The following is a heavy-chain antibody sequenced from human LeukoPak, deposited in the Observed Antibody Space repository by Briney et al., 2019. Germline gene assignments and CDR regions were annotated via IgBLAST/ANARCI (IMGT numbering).Heavy chain of an antibody. J-gene: IGHJ3*02. Sequence: GGSLRLSCAASGFTFSNAWMSWVRQAPGKGLEWVGRIKSKTDGGTTDYAAPVKGRFTISRDDSKNTLYLQMNSLKTEDTAVYYCALRDRLRDAFDIWGQGTMVTVSS. CDR3: ALRDRLRDAFDI. CDR1: GFTFSNAW. V-gene: IGHV3-15*01. D-gene: IGHD3-9*01. CDR2: IKSKTDGGTT.